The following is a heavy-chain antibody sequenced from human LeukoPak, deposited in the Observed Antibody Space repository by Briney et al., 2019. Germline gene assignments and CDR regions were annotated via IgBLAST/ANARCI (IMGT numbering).Heavy chain of an antibody. CDR3: AREGYCSSTSCPRGWFDP. J-gene: IGHJ5*02. CDR2: IIPIFGTA. D-gene: IGHD2-2*01. CDR1: GGTFISYA. Sequence: SVKVFCKASGGTFISYAISWVRQAPGQGLEWMGGIIPIFGTANYAQKFQGRVTITTDESTSTAYMELSSLRSEDTAVYYCAREGYCSSTSCPRGWFDPWGQGTLVTVSS. V-gene: IGHV1-69*05.